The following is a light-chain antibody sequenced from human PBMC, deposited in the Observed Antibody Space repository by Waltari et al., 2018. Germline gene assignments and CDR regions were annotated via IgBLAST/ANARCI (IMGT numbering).Light chain of an antibody. V-gene: IGKV1-33*01. Sequence: DIQMTQSPSSLSAFVGDRVIMTCQASQDISNYLNWYQQKPGKAPKLLIRDASNLETGFPTRFSGSQSRTDFTLTISSLQPEDVGTYYCQRYDNLPIFAFGPGTKVEIK. CDR3: QRYDNLPIFA. CDR1: QDISNY. J-gene: IGKJ3*01. CDR2: DAS.